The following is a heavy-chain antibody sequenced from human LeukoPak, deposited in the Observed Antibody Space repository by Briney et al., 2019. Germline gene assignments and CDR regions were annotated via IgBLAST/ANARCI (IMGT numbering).Heavy chain of an antibody. CDR1: GFTFSSYG. J-gene: IGHJ3*02. Sequence: GGSLRLSCAASGFTFSSYGMHWVRQAPGRGLEWVAFIRYGGSNKYYADSVKGRFTISRDNSKNTLYLQMNSLRAEDTAVYYCAKEGQYCSSTSCYNPTNAFDIWGQGTMVTVSS. CDR3: AKEGQYCSSTSCYNPTNAFDI. D-gene: IGHD2-2*02. CDR2: IRYGGSNK. V-gene: IGHV3-30*02.